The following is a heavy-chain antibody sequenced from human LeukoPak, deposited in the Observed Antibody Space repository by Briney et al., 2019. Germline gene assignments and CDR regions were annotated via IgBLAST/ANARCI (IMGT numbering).Heavy chain of an antibody. CDR2: IYYSGNT. CDR1: GGSISSSY. CDR3: ARDYYGSGSYSKYYYYMDV. Sequence: PSETLSLTCTVSGGSISSSYWSWIRQPPGKGLEWIGYIYYSGNTNYNPSLKSRVTISVDTSKNQFSLKLSSVTAADTAVYYCARDYYGSGSYSKYYYYMDVWGKGTTVTISS. V-gene: IGHV4-59*12. J-gene: IGHJ6*03. D-gene: IGHD3-10*01.